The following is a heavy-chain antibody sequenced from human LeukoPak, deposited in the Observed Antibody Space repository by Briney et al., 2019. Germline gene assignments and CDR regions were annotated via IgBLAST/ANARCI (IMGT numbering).Heavy chain of an antibody. CDR2: IFPILGIP. D-gene: IGHD5-18*01. V-gene: IGHV1-69*04. CDR1: GGTLSSYA. CDR3: ASLDFHVDTGSSGNAFDV. Sequence: ASVKVSCKASGGTLSSYAISWVRQAPGQGLEWVGRIFPILGIPNYAHKFQGRVTFTADKSTSTVYLELRSMRSEDTAVYYCASLDFHVDTGSSGNAFDVWGQGTMVTVSS. J-gene: IGHJ3*01.